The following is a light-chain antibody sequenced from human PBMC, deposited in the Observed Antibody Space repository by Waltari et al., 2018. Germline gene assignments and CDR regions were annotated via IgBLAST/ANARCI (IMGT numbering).Light chain of an antibody. Sequence: SFELTQPPSLSVSPGQTASISCSGDDLGGKYVSWYQQKPGHSPLVIIFQNRRRPSGIPDRFSGSRSVNTGTLTISGTQAMDEAEYYCQAWDSDTVLFGGGTKLTVL. V-gene: IGLV3-1*01. CDR2: QNR. CDR3: QAWDSDTVL. J-gene: IGLJ2*01. CDR1: DLGGKY.